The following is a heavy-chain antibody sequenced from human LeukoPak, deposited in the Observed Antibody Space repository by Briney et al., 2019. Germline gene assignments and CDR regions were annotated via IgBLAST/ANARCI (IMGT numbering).Heavy chain of an antibody. D-gene: IGHD5-12*01. CDR2: IYPGDSDT. CDR3: ARRRDSGYDLIGVGDWFDP. Sequence: GEPLKISFQGSGYRFTNYWIGWVRPMPGKGLEWMGSIYPGDSDTRYSPSFPGQVTISAAKSIRTAYLQWSSLKASDTAIYYCARRRDSGYDLIGVGDWFDPWGEGTLVTVSS. CDR1: GYRFTNYW. V-gene: IGHV5-51*01. J-gene: IGHJ5*02.